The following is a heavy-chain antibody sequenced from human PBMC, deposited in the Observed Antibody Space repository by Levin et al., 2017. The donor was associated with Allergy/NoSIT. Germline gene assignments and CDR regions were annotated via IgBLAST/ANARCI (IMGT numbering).Heavy chain of an antibody. CDR1: GFPFSDYG. V-gene: IGHV3-30*03. CDR3: VGRVFDY. Sequence: PGGSLRLSCAASGFPFSDYGMNWVRQAPGKGLEWVALISSDEHSRYYADSVKGRFTISRDNSKNTLYLQMHSLRAEDTAVYYCVGRVFDYWGQGTLVTVSS. CDR2: ISSDEHSR. J-gene: IGHJ4*02.